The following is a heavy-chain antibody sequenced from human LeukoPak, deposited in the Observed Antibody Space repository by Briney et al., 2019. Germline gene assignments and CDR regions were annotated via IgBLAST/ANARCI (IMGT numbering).Heavy chain of an antibody. V-gene: IGHV4-39*07. J-gene: IGHJ6*03. CDR1: GGSISSSSCY. CDR2: IYYSGST. Sequence: SETLSLTCTVSGGSISSSSCYWGWIRQPPGKGLEWIGSIYYSGSTYYNPSLKSRVTISVDTSKNQFSLKLSSVTAADTAVYYCARQTTVYYYYMDVWGKGTTVTVSS. D-gene: IGHD4-11*01. CDR3: ARQTTVYYYYMDV.